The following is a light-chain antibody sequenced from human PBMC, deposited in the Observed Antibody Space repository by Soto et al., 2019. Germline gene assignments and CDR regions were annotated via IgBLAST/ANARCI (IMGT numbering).Light chain of an antibody. CDR3: FSFTITNTHV. V-gene: IGLV2-23*01. CDR2: ETS. Sequence: QSALTQPASVSGSPGQSVTISCTGTSSDFGSYKFVSWYQHHPGKVPKVIIYETSKRPSGVSDRFSGSKSGNTASLTISGLQAEDEADYYCFSFTITNTHVFGSGTKLTVL. J-gene: IGLJ1*01. CDR1: SSDFGSYKF.